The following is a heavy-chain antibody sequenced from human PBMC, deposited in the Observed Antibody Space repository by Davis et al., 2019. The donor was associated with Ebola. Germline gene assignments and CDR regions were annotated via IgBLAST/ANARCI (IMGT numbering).Heavy chain of an antibody. V-gene: IGHV1-46*01. Sequence: ASVKVSCKASGYTFTSYYMHWVRQAPGQGLEWMGIINPSGGSTSYAQKFQGRVTMTRDTTISTAYMELSRLRSDDTAVYYCAREWVQLERSYYFDYWGQGTLVTVSS. CDR2: INPSGGST. D-gene: IGHD1-1*01. CDR3: AREWVQLERSYYFDY. CDR1: GYTFTSYY. J-gene: IGHJ4*02.